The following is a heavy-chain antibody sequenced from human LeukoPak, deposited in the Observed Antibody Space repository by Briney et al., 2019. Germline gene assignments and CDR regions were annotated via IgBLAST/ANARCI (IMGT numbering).Heavy chain of an antibody. CDR1: GGSISSYY. J-gene: IGHJ6*03. V-gene: IGHV4-59*01. CDR2: IYYSGST. Sequence: PSETLSLTCTVSGGSISSYYWSWIRQPPGKGLEWIGYIYYSGSTNYSPSLKSRVTISVDTSKNQFSLKLSSVTAADTAVYYCARGGSSWPHYYYYYMDVWGKGTTVTISS. D-gene: IGHD6-13*01. CDR3: ARGGSSWPHYYYYYMDV.